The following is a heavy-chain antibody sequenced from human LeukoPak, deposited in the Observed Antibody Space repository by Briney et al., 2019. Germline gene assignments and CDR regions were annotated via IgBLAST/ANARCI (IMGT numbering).Heavy chain of an antibody. CDR2: ISYDGSNK. J-gene: IGHJ4*02. Sequence: PGGSLRLSCAAFGFTFSSYGMHWVRQAPGKGLEWVAVISYDGSNKYYADSVKGRFTISRDNSKNTLYLQMNSLRAEDTAVYYCAKGLSGSYFDYWGQGTLVTVSS. V-gene: IGHV3-30*18. CDR3: AKGLSGSYFDY. D-gene: IGHD1-26*01. CDR1: GFTFSSYG.